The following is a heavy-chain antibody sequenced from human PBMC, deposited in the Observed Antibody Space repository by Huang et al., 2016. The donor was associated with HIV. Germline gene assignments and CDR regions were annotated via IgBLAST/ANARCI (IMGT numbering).Heavy chain of an antibody. Sequence: QVQLVESGGGVVQPGRSLRLSCAASGFPFSSFAMHLVRQAPGKGLEWVAVISYVGSNKYSADAVKGRFTISRGNSKNTLYLQMNSLRAEDTAVYYCARDAYYDYVWGSYRKYYYYYMDVWGKGTTVTVSS. J-gene: IGHJ6*03. CDR3: ARDAYYDYVWGSYRKYYYYYMDV. D-gene: IGHD3-16*02. CDR1: GFPFSSFA. CDR2: ISYVGSNK. V-gene: IGHV3-30-3*01.